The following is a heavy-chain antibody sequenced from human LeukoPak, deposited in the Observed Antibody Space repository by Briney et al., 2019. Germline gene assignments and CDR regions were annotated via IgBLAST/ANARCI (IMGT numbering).Heavy chain of an antibody. CDR1: GGSISSYY. CDR3: ARGTSGIAAAGTSWFDP. D-gene: IGHD6-13*01. Sequence: SETLSLTCTVSGGSISSYYWSWIRQPPGKGLEWIGYIYYSGSTNYNPSLKSRVTISVDTSKNQFSLKLSSVTAADTAVYYCARGTSGIAAAGTSWFDPWGQGTLVTVSS. J-gene: IGHJ5*02. V-gene: IGHV4-59*01. CDR2: IYYSGST.